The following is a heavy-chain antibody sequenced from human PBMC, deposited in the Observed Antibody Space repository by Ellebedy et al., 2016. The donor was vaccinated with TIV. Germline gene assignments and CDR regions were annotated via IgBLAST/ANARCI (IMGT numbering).Heavy chain of an antibody. Sequence: SFSTYSMNWIRQPPGKGLEWIGSIYYSGRTYYNPSLKRRVIISVDTSKNQFSLRLSSVTAADTAVYYCARLAYSSSSRDYYYGMDVWGQGTTVTVSS. CDR2: IYYSGRT. CDR1: SFSTYS. V-gene: IGHV4-39*01. J-gene: IGHJ6*01. D-gene: IGHD6-6*01. CDR3: ARLAYSSSSRDYYYGMDV.